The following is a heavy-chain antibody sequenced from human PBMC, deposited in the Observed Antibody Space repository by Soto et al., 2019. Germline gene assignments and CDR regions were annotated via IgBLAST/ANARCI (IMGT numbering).Heavy chain of an antibody. CDR1: GGSISSYY. J-gene: IGHJ6*02. Sequence: SETLSLTCTVSGGSISSYYWSWIRQPPGKGLEWIGYIYYSGSTNYNPSLKSRVTISVDTSKNQFSLKLSSVTAADTAVYYCAREGADTAMVARNYYYYYGMDVWGQGTTVTVSS. D-gene: IGHD5-18*01. CDR3: AREGADTAMVARNYYYYYGMDV. V-gene: IGHV4-59*01. CDR2: IYYSGST.